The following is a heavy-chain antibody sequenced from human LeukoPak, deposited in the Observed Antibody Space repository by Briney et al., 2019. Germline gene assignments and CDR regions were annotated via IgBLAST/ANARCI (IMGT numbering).Heavy chain of an antibody. V-gene: IGHV3-48*01. CDR3: ARDWLSMTTVTTGDYY. Sequence: GGSLRLSCAASGFTFSGYSMNWVRQAPGKGLDWVSYISSSSNTIYYADSVKGRFTISRDNAKNSLYLQMNSLRAEDTAVYYCARDWLSMTTVTTGDYYWGQGTLVTVSS. CDR1: GFTFSGYS. D-gene: IGHD4-17*01. J-gene: IGHJ4*02. CDR2: ISSSSNTI.